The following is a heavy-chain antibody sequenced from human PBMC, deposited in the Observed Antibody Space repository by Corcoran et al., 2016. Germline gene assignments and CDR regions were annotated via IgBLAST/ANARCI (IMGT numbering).Heavy chain of an antibody. Sequence: QLQLQESGPGLVKPSETLSLTCTVSGGSISSSSYYWGWIRQPPGKGLEWIGSIYYSGSTYYTPSLKSRVTISVDTSKNQFSLKLSSVTAADTAVYYCARDLWAYSSGWYVPWGQGTLVTVSS. D-gene: IGHD6-19*01. CDR1: GGSISSSSYY. CDR3: ARDLWAYSSGWYVP. J-gene: IGHJ5*02. V-gene: IGHV4-39*07. CDR2: IYYSGST.